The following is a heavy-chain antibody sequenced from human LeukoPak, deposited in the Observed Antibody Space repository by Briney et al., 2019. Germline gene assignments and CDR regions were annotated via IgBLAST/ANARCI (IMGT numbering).Heavy chain of an antibody. Sequence: TSETLSLTCSVSGASVSSYYWQWIRQPAGKGLEWIGRIYPSGTTHYNPSLKSRVTMSVDTSKNQFSLKLSSVTAADTAVYYCARGKRGYSSSWYDYWGQGTLVTVSS. CDR2: IYPSGTT. CDR3: ARGKRGYSSSWYDY. J-gene: IGHJ4*02. CDR1: GASVSSYY. D-gene: IGHD6-13*01. V-gene: IGHV4-4*07.